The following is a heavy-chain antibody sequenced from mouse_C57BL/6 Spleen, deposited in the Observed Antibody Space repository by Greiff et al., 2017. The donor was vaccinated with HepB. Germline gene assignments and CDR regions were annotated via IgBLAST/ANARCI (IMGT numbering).Heavy chain of an antibody. CDR2: ISSGGDYI. J-gene: IGHJ2*01. CDR3: TRDGAQATFDY. D-gene: IGHD3-2*02. CDR1: GFTFSSYA. Sequence: EVQRVESGEGLVKPGGSLKLSCAASGFTFSSYAMSWVRQTPEKRLEWVAYISSGGDYIYYADTVKGRFTISRDNARNTLYLQMSSLKSEDTAMYYCTRDGAQATFDYWGQGTTLTVSS. V-gene: IGHV5-9-1*02.